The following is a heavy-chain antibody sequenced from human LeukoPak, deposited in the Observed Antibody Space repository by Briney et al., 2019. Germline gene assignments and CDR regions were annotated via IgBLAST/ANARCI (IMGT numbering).Heavy chain of an antibody. Sequence: GGSLRLSCAASGFTFSSYAMSWVRQAPGKGLEWVSGISWNSGSIGYADSVKGRFTISRDNAKNSLYLQMNSLRAEDTALYYCAKDIRSSWPYYFDYWGQGTLVTVSS. CDR2: ISWNSGSI. D-gene: IGHD6-13*01. CDR3: AKDIRSSWPYYFDY. V-gene: IGHV3-9*01. J-gene: IGHJ4*02. CDR1: GFTFSSYA.